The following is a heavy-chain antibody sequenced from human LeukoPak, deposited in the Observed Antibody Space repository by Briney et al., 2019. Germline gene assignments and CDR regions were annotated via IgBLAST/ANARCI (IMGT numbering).Heavy chain of an antibody. Sequence: SETLSLTCAVYGGSFSGYYWSWIRQPPGKGQEWIGEINHSGSTNYNPSLKSRVTISADTSKNQFSLKLSSVTAADTAVYYCATCGGGIAAAGSLDYWGQGTLVTVSS. V-gene: IGHV4-34*01. CDR1: GGSFSGYY. CDR3: ATCGGGIAAAGSLDY. CDR2: INHSGST. D-gene: IGHD6-13*01. J-gene: IGHJ4*02.